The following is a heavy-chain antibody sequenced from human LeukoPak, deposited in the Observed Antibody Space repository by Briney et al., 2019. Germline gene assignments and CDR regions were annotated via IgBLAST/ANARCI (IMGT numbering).Heavy chain of an antibody. D-gene: IGHD3-9*01. CDR3: ARVPRDILTGYYYYFDY. J-gene: IGHJ4*02. Sequence: SQTLSLTCTVSGGSISSGGYYWSWIRQPPGKGLEWIGYIYHSGSTYYNPSLKGRVTISVDRSKNQFSLKLSSVTAADTAVYYCARVPRDILTGYYYYFDYWGQGTLVTVSS. CDR2: IYHSGST. V-gene: IGHV4-30-2*01. CDR1: GGSISSGGYY.